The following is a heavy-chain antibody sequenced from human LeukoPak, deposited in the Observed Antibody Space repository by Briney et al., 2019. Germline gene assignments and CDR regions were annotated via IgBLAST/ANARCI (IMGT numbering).Heavy chain of an antibody. Sequence: GGSLRLSCAASGSTFNYFWMHWVRQVPGKGLVWVSGINNDGTATYYADSVKGRFTISRDNAKNTVYLQMNGLRAEDTTVYCCATVSEYWGQGTLVTVSS. V-gene: IGHV3-74*01. J-gene: IGHJ4*02. CDR3: ATVSEY. CDR2: INNDGTAT. CDR1: GSTFNYFW.